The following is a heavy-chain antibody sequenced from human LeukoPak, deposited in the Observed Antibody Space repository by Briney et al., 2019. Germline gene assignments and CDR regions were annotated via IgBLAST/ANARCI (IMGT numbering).Heavy chain of an antibody. CDR1: GFTFSSSG. CDR3: AKDSYDRSGYYYYYFAY. J-gene: IGHJ4*02. V-gene: IGHV3-30*18. Sequence: GGSLRLSCAASGFTFSSSGMHWVRQAPGKGLEWVAVISYGGSNKYYADSVKGRFTISRDNSKNTLYLQMNSLRAGDTAVYYCAKDSYDRSGYYYYYFAYWGQGTQVTVSS. D-gene: IGHD3-22*01. CDR2: ISYGGSNK.